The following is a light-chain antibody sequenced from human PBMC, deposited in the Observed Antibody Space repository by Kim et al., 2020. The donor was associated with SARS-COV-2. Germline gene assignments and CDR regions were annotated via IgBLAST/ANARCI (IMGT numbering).Light chain of an antibody. CDR2: QDS. Sequence: SYELTQPPSVSVSPGQTASITCSGDKLGDKYACWYQQKPGQSPVLVIYQDSKRPSGIPERFSGSNSGNTATLTISGTQAMDEADYYGQAWDSNTGVVFGGGTQLTVL. CDR3: QAWDSNTGVV. J-gene: IGLJ2*01. CDR1: KLGDKY. V-gene: IGLV3-1*01.